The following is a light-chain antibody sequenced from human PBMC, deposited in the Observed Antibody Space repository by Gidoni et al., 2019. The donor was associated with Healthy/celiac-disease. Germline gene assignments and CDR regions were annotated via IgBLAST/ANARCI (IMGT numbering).Light chain of an antibody. Sequence: DIQMTQSPSSLSASVGDRVTITCRASQSISSYLNWYQQKPGKAPKLLIYAASSLQSGVPSRFSCSGSGTDFTLTISSLQPEDFATHYCQQSYSTPPRYSFGQGTKLEIK. CDR1: QSISSY. CDR2: AAS. V-gene: IGKV1-39*01. CDR3: QQSYSTPPRYS. J-gene: IGKJ2*03.